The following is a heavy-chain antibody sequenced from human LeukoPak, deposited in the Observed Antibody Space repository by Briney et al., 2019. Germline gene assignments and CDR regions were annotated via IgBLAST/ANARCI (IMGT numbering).Heavy chain of an antibody. CDR2: IKGDGSIL. J-gene: IGHJ4*02. V-gene: IGHV3-74*03. D-gene: IGHD6-13*01. Sequence: GGSLRLSCVASGFIFSGYWMHWVRQRPGKRLQWISDIKGDGSILSYEDSVKGRFTISRDNAKKTMYLQMNSLGAEDTAVYYCAKNLISSSPFDYWGQGTLVTVSS. CDR3: AKNLISSSPFDY. CDR1: GFIFSGYW.